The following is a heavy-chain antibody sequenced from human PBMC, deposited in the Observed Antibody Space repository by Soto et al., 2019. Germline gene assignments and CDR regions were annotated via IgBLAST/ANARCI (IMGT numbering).Heavy chain of an antibody. CDR3: EKGITMIGVVTPATYFDY. CDR2: ISGSGGST. V-gene: IGHV3-23*01. CDR1: GFTFSSYA. J-gene: IGHJ4*02. Sequence: EVQLLESGGGLVQPGGSLRLSCAASGFTFSSYAMSWVRQAPGKGLEWVSAISGSGGSTYYADSVKGRFTISSANAKNTLYLQMNSLRAEDTDVYYCEKGITMIGVVTPATYFDYWGQGTLVTVSS. D-gene: IGHD3-22*01.